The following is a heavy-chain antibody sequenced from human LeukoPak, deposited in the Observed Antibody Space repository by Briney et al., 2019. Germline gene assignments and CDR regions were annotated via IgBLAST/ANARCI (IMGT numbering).Heavy chain of an antibody. J-gene: IGHJ4*02. D-gene: IGHD3-3*01. V-gene: IGHV4-59*08. CDR3: ARLDRVVSDY. Sequence: SETLSLTCTVSGGSISSYYWSWIRQPPGKGLEWIGYIYYSGSTNYNPSLKSRVTISVDTSKNQFSLKLSSVTAADTAVYYCARLDRVVSDYWGQGTLVTVSS. CDR1: GGSISSYY. CDR2: IYYSGST.